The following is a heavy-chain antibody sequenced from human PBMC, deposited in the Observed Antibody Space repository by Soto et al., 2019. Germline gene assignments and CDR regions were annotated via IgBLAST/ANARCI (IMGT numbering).Heavy chain of an antibody. CDR1: GDSVSSNSRT. CDR3: AGGLMGATMD. D-gene: IGHD1-26*01. J-gene: IGHJ4*02. V-gene: IGHV6-1*01. Sequence: SQTLSLTCAISGDSVSSNSRTWNWIRQSPSRGLEWLGRTYYRSKWYSDYAVSLKSRIIINPDTSRNQFSLQLNSMTPEDTAVYYCAGGLMGATMDWGQGTLVTVSS. CDR2: TYYRSKWYS.